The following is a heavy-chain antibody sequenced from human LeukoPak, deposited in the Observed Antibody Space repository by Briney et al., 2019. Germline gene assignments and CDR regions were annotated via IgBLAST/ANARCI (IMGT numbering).Heavy chain of an antibody. CDR3: ARALHTRYDSSGYYYYYYMDV. CDR2: ISSSSGTI. J-gene: IGHJ6*03. D-gene: IGHD3-22*01. CDR1: GFTFSSYS. V-gene: IGHV3-48*01. Sequence: GGSLRLSCAASGFTFSSYSMNWVRQAPGKGLEWVSYISSSSGTIYYADSVKGRFTISRDNAKNSLYLQMNSLRAEDTAVYYCARALHTRYDSSGYYYYYYMDVWGKGTTVTVSS.